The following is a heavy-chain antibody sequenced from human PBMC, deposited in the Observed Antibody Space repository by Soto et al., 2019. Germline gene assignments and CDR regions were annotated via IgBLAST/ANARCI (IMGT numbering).Heavy chain of an antibody. V-gene: IGHV1-69*05. J-gene: IGHJ6*02. D-gene: IGHD3-10*01. CDR3: ARDKSGSGSYYNGYYYYGMDV. CDR1: GGTVSSYA. Sequence: ASVKVSCQASGGTVSSYAISGVRQAPGQGLEWMEGIIHIFDTANYAQKSQGRGTITTDESTSTAYMALSSLRSEDTDVYYCARDKSGSGSYYNGYYYYGMDVWGQGTTVTVSS. CDR2: IIHIFDTA.